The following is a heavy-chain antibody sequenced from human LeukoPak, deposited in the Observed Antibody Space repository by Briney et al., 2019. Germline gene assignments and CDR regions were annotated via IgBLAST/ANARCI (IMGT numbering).Heavy chain of an antibody. J-gene: IGHJ4*02. CDR3: AKGAFGASGSESGKYYLDY. D-gene: IGHD2/OR15-2a*01. CDR2: FSLGAYTT. Sequence: PGGSLRLSCAASGFTFSSYAMIWVRQAPGKGLEWVSTFSLGAYTTYYADSVKGRFTISRDNSKNILFLQMNRLRGEDTAVYYCAKGAFGASGSESGKYYLDYWGQGILVTVSS. V-gene: IGHV3-23*01. CDR1: GFTFSSYA.